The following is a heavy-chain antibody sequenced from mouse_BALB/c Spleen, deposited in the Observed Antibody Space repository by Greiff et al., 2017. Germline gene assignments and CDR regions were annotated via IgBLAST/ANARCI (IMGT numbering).Heavy chain of an antibody. Sequence: DVQLQESGGDLVKPGGSLKLSCAASGFTFSSYGMSWVRQTPDKRLEWVATISSGGSYTYYPDSVKGRFTISRDNAKNTLYLQMSSLKSEDTAMYYCARRLLPQFAYWGQGTLVTVSA. J-gene: IGHJ3*01. D-gene: IGHD2-3*01. CDR2: ISSGGSYT. V-gene: IGHV5-6*01. CDR1: GFTFSSYG. CDR3: ARRLLPQFAY.